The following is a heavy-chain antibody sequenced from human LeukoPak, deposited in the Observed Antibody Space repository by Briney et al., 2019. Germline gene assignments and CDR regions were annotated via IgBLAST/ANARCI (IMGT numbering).Heavy chain of an antibody. J-gene: IGHJ4*02. CDR3: AKDQKRDILTGYYTAFDY. V-gene: IGHV3-30*02. D-gene: IGHD3-9*01. Sequence: GGSLRLSCVASGFAFSKYGMHWVRQAPGKGLEWVTFIRYDGSNKDYVDSVKGRFTISRDSSKNTLYLQMNSLRAEDTAVYYCAKDQKRDILTGYYTAFDYWGQGMPVTVSS. CDR2: IRYDGSNK. CDR1: GFAFSKYG.